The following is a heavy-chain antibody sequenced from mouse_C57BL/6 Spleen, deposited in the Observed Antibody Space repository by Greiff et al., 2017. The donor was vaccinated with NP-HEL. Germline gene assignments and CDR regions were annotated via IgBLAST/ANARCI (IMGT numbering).Heavy chain of an antibody. CDR3: ARGGSNYGWFAY. D-gene: IGHD2-5*01. CDR1: GYSITSGYD. V-gene: IGHV3-1*01. J-gene: IGHJ3*01. Sequence: VQLQQSGPGMVKPSQSLSLTCTVTGYSITSGYDWHWIRHFPGNKLEWMGYISYSGSTNYNPSLKSRISITHDTSKNHFFLKLNSVTTEDTATYYCARGGSNYGWFAYWGQGTLVTVSA. CDR2: ISYSGST.